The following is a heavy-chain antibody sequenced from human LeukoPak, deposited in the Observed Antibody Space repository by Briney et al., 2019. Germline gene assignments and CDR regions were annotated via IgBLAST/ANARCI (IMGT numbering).Heavy chain of an antibody. CDR2: ISHSGNT. V-gene: IGHV4-39*01. CDR1: GGSIRTSNYY. CDR3: ARPLYCTGTNCLDY. J-gene: IGHJ4*02. D-gene: IGHD2-2*01. Sequence: SETLSLTCTVSGGSIRTSNYYWGWIRQPPGKGLEWIGSISHSGNTYYNPSLKSWVTISIDTSKNQFSLKLSSVTATDTAVYYCARPLYCTGTNCLDYWGQGTLVTVSS.